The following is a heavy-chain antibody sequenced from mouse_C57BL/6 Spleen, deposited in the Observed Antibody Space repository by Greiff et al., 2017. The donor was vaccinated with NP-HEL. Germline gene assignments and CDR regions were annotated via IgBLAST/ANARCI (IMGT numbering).Heavy chain of an antibody. CDR2: IYPSDSET. V-gene: IGHV1-61*01. J-gene: IGHJ2*01. CDR3: ARSTMVTTGGYFDY. CDR1: GYTFTSYW. D-gene: IGHD2-2*01. Sequence: QVQLQQPGAELVRPGSSVKLSCKASGYTFTSYWMDWVKQRPGQGLEWIGNIYPSDSETHYNQKFKDKATLTVDKSSSTAYMQLSSLTSEDSAVYYCARSTMVTTGGYFDYWGQGTTLTVSS.